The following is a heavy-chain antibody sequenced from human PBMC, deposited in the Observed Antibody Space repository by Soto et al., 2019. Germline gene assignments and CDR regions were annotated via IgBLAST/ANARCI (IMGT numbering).Heavy chain of an antibody. Sequence: QVPLQQWGAGLLKPSETLSLTCAVYGGSFSGYYWSWIRQPPGKGLEWIGEINHSGSTNYNPSLKSRVTISVDTSKNQFSLKLSSVTAADTAVYYCARDSLGGSGSYGAHDYWGQGTLVTVSS. D-gene: IGHD3-10*01. J-gene: IGHJ4*02. V-gene: IGHV4-34*01. CDR3: ARDSLGGSGSYGAHDY. CDR1: GGSFSGYY. CDR2: INHSGST.